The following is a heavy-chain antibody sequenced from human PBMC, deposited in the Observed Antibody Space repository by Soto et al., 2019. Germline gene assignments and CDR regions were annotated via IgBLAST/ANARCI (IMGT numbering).Heavy chain of an antibody. D-gene: IGHD3-22*01. CDR1: GYTFTTYH. V-gene: IGHV1-46*01. CDR2: IDPSDGST. CDR3: ARGFRYYYDSSGYLHHYGMDV. Sequence: GASVKVSCKASGYTFTTYHMHWVRQTPGQGLDWMGIIDPSDGSTNYAQKFQGRVTMTRDTSTSTVHMELSSLRSEDTAVYYCARGFRYYYDSSGYLHHYGMDVWGQGTTVTVSS. J-gene: IGHJ6*02.